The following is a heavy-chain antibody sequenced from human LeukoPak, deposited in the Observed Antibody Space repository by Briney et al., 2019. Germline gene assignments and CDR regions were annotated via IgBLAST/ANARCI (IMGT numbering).Heavy chain of an antibody. CDR3: AREDYYDSSGFLDY. D-gene: IGHD3-22*01. V-gene: IGHV4-4*02. CDR2: IYHSGST. J-gene: IGHJ4*02. Sequence: SETLSLTCAVSGGSISSSNWWSWVRQPPGKGLEWIGEIYHSGSTNYNPSLKSRVTISVDKSKNQFSLKLSSVTAADTAVYYCAREDYYDSSGFLDYWGQGTLVTVSS. CDR1: GGSISSSNW.